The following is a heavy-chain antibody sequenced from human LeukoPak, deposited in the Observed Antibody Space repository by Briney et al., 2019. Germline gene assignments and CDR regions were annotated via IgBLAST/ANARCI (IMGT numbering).Heavy chain of an antibody. V-gene: IGHV3-21*01. Sequence: GGSLRLSCAASKFTFSNYNMNWVRQAPGKGLEWVSSISSSSSYIHYADSVKGRFTIPRDNAKNSVYLQMNSLRAEDTAVYYCARAKVVVVAAPFDYWGQGTLVIVSS. CDR1: KFTFSNYN. CDR3: ARAKVVVVAAPFDY. D-gene: IGHD2-15*01. J-gene: IGHJ4*02. CDR2: ISSSSSYI.